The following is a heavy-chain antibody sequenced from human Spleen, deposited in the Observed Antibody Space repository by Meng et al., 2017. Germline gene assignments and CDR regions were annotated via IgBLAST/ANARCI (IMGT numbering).Heavy chain of an antibody. Sequence: EVQLVESGGGLVAPVWSLTLACAVSGFTFSNYSMNWVRQAPGKGLEWVSSISSDSRYIFYADSVKGRFTISRDNAKNSLYLQMNSLSPEDTAVFYCARFETVGVATGDFWGQGTLVTVSS. CDR2: ISSDSRYI. J-gene: IGHJ4*02. V-gene: IGHV3-21*01. CDR1: GFTFSNYS. D-gene: IGHD2-15*01. CDR3: ARFETVGVATGDF.